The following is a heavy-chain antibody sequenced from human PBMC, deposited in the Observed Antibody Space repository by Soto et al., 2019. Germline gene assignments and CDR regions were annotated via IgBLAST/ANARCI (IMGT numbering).Heavy chain of an antibody. CDR1: GFTFSSYG. J-gene: IGHJ6*02. D-gene: IGHD5-12*01. CDR3: VRAAGYSGNDYVYYYGMDV. CDR2: VWYDGGNK. V-gene: IGHV3-33*01. Sequence: QVQLVESGGGVVQPGRSLRLSCAASGFTFSSYGMHWVRQAPGKGLEWVALVWYDGGNKYYADSVKGRFTISRDNSKNTLYRQMNSLRDEGTAVYYCVRAAGYSGNDYVYYYGMDVWGQGTTVTVSS.